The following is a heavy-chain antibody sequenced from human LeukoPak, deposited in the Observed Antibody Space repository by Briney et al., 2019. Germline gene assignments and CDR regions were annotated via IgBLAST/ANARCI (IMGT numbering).Heavy chain of an antibody. CDR3: ARGDGDCWEEPFDM. V-gene: IGHV1-8*01. Sequence: GASVKVSRTSSVYTFTNYANSWVRQAPGQGLEWIGWISAHNHNTNYAQKFQGRVTITRNTSISTAYMELSSLRSEDTAVYYCARGDGDCWEEPFDMWGQGTMVTVPS. J-gene: IGHJ3*02. CDR2: ISAHNHNT. CDR1: VYTFTNYA. D-gene: IGHD2-21*02.